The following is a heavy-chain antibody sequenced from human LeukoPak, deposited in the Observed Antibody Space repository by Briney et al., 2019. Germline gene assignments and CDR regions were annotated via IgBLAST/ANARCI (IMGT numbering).Heavy chain of an antibody. CDR3: ARDKSRGWPFDY. Sequence: GGSLRLSCAASGFTLRYYGMHWVRQASGKGLEWVAVISYDGNKKYYSDSVRGRFTIFRDNSKNTLYLQMNSLRAEDTAVYYCARDKSRGWPFDYWGQGTLVAVSS. V-gene: IGHV3-30*03. J-gene: IGHJ4*02. D-gene: IGHD6-19*01. CDR2: ISYDGNKK. CDR1: GFTLRYYG.